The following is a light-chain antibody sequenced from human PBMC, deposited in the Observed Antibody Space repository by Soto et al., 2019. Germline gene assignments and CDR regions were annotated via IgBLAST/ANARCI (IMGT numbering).Light chain of an antibody. Sequence: LTQPRSVSGSPGQSVTISCTGTSSDVGGYNYVSWYQQHPGKAPKLMIYDVSKRPSGVPDRFSGSKSGNTASLTISGLQAEDEADYYCCSYAGRYTYVFGTGTKVPS. J-gene: IGLJ1*01. CDR2: DVS. V-gene: IGLV2-11*01. CDR1: SSDVGGYNY. CDR3: CSYAGRYTYV.